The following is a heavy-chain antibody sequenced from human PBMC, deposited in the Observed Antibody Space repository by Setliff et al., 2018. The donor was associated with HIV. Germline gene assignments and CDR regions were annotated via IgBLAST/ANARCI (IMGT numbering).Heavy chain of an antibody. CDR1: GFTFSGYW. CDR3: ARAAPRAGAAPLAYDY. CDR2: IKQDGGET. Sequence: GGSLRLSCAASGFTFSGYWMSWVRQAPGKGLEWVANIKQDGGETYYKDSVKGRLAISRDNANNSLHLQMNSLRVEDTAIYYCARAAPRAGAAPLAYDYWGQGTLVTVSS. J-gene: IGHJ4*02. V-gene: IGHV3-7*01. D-gene: IGHD1-26*01.